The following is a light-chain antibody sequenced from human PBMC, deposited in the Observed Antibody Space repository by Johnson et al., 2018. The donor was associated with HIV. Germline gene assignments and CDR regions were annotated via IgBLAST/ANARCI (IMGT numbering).Light chain of an antibody. CDR3: GTWDSSLRSGF. V-gene: IGLV1-51*01. J-gene: IGLJ1*01. Sequence: QSVLTQPPSVSAAPGQKVTISCSGSSSNIGNNYVSWYQQVPGTAPRLVIYDTIKRPSGISDRFSGSKSGASATLGITGLQTGAEADYYCGTWDSSLRSGFFGTGTKVTVL. CDR2: DTI. CDR1: SSNIGNNY.